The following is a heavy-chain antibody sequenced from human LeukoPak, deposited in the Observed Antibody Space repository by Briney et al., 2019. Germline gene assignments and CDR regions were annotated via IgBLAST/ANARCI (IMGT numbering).Heavy chain of an antibody. J-gene: IGHJ5*02. CDR2: INAGNGNT. CDR3: ARDQAALLWFGESMGGWFDP. V-gene: IGHV1-3*01. Sequence: GASVKVSCKASGYTFTSYAMHRVRQAPGQRLEWMGWINAGNGNTKYSQKFQGRVTITRDTSASTAYMELSSLRSEDTAVYYCARDQAALLWFGESMGGWFDPWGQGTLVTVSS. CDR1: GYTFTSYA. D-gene: IGHD3-10*01.